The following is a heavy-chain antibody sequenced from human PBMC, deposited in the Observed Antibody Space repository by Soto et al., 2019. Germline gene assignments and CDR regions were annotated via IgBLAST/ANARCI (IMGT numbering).Heavy chain of an antibody. V-gene: IGHV3-30*06. CDR2: ISSNGSHL. Sequence: GGSLRLSCAASGFTFSSYGIHWVRQAPGKGLQWVAVISSNGSHLFYADSVRGRFTVSRDNGNNTIYLQMNGLKSEDTGVYYCVTGSGVLESLWGQGTLVTVSS. CDR3: VTGSGVLESL. CDR1: GFTFSSYG. D-gene: IGHD6-6*01. J-gene: IGHJ4*02.